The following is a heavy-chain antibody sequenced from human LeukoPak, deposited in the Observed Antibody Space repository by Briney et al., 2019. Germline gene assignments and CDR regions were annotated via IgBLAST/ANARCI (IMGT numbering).Heavy chain of an antibody. V-gene: IGHV3-21*01. Sequence: GGSLRLSCAASGFTFSSYSMNWVRQAPGKGLEWVSSISSSSTYIYYADSVKGRFTISRDNAKNSLYLQMNSLRAEDTAVYYCARVLEAAAFDFWGQGTLVTVSS. D-gene: IGHD6-13*01. CDR2: ISSSSTYI. J-gene: IGHJ4*02. CDR3: ARVLEAAAFDF. CDR1: GFTFSSYS.